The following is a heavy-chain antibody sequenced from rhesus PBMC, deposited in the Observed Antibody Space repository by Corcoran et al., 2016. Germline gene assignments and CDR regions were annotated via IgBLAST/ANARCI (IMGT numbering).Heavy chain of an antibody. CDR1: GFSLTTSGMG. Sequence: QVTLKESGPALVKPTQTLTLTCTFSGFSLTTSGMGVGWNRQPPGKALEWLELIYWDDDKRYSTYRKNRLTISKETSKNQVVLTMTNMDPVDTATYYCARGGYFDYWGQGVLVTVSS. V-gene: IGHV2-174*01. J-gene: IGHJ4*01. CDR3: ARGGYFDY. CDR2: IYWDDDK.